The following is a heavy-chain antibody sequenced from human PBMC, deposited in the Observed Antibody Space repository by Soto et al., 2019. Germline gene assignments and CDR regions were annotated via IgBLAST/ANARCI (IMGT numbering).Heavy chain of an antibody. Sequence: EVQLVESGGGLVQRGGSLRLSCEASGFTLNDYWMHWVRQVPGKGLVWVARINADGTSASYADSVKGRFTISRDNAKNTVYLLLNSLSVEDSAVYYCARGGPYNDRPRGSRVADFWGLGTLVTLSS. D-gene: IGHD1-1*01. CDR1: GFTLNDYW. J-gene: IGHJ4*02. CDR2: INADGTSA. V-gene: IGHV3-74*01. CDR3: ARGGPYNDRPRGSRVADF.